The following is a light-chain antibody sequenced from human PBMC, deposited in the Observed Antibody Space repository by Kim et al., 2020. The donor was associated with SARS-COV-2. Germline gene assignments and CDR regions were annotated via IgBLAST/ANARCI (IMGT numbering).Light chain of an antibody. Sequence: ASVGDRVTIPCRASQGISNYLAWYQQKPGKAPKLLIYSASVLQLGVPSRFSGSGSGTDFTLTISSLQPEDVATYYCQKYYSAPWTFGQGTKVDIK. CDR2: SAS. J-gene: IGKJ1*01. CDR3: QKYYSAPWT. CDR1: QGISNY. V-gene: IGKV1-27*01.